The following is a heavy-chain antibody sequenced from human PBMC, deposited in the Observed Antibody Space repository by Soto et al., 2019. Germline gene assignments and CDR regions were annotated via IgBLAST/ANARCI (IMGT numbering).Heavy chain of an antibody. CDR3: ARAGGSYYDWYFDL. V-gene: IGHV3-72*01. J-gene: IGHJ2*01. CDR1: GFTFSDHY. CDR2: TRNKANSYTT. Sequence: EVQLVESGGGLVQPGGSLRLSCAASGFTFSDHYMDWVRQAPGKGLEWVGRTRNKANSYTTEYAASVKGRFTISRDDSKNSLYLQMNSLKTEDTAVYYCARAGGSYYDWYFDLWGRGTLVTVSS. D-gene: IGHD1-26*01.